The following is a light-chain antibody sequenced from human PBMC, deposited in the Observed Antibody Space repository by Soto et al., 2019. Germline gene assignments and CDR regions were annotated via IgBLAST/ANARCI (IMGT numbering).Light chain of an antibody. J-gene: IGLJ3*02. CDR1: SSDVGRYNY. CDR2: EVS. V-gene: IGLV2-14*01. CDR3: NSYTSTSARV. Sequence: QSALTQPASVSGSPGQSITISCTGTSSDVGRYNYVSWYQQHPGKAPKLMIYEVSNRPSGVSNRFSGSKSGNTASLTISGLQPEYEADYYCNSYTSTSARVFGGGTKLTVL.